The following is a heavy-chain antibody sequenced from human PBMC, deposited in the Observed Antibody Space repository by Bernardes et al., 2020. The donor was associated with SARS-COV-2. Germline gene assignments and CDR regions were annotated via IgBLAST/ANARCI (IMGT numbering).Heavy chain of an antibody. CDR2: TSYRSKWNY. V-gene: IGHV6-1*01. J-gene: IGHJ6*02. CDR1: RDSASSNSAV. Sequence: SQTLSLTSAIPRDSASSNSAVWPLLRQSPSRGLEWLGRTSYRSKWNYDYAVSVKSRITISPDTSKNQFSLELTSVTPDDTAVYYCARGANYAMGVWGQGTTVTVSS. CDR3: ARGANYAMGV.